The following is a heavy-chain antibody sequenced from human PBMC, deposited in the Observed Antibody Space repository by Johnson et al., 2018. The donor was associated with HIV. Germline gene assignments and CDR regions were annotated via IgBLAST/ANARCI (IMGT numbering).Heavy chain of an antibody. CDR3: ARDSRISLIVVVSRGGFDI. D-gene: IGHD3-22*01. Sequence: EVQLVESGGGLVKPGGSLRLSCAASGMTFSDLWMNWVRQAPGKGLEWVGRIKSKTDGGTTDYAAPVKGRFTISRDDSKNTLYLQMNSLKTEDTAVYYCARDSRISLIVVVSRGGFDIWGQGTMVTVSS. CDR1: GMTFSDLW. V-gene: IGHV3-15*01. J-gene: IGHJ3*02. CDR2: IKSKTDGGTT.